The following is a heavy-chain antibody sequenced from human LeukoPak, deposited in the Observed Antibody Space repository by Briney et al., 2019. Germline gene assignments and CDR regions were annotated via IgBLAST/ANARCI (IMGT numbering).Heavy chain of an antibody. D-gene: IGHD3-16*01. Sequence: GGSLRLSCAASGFTFSSYWMSWVRQAPGKGLEWVANIKQDGSEKYYVDSVRGRFTISRDNAKNSLYLQMNSLRAEDTAVYYCAKDALHLWGSYSDHWGQGTPVTVSS. CDR2: IKQDGSEK. J-gene: IGHJ4*02. CDR3: AKDALHLWGSYSDH. CDR1: GFTFSSYW. V-gene: IGHV3-7*03.